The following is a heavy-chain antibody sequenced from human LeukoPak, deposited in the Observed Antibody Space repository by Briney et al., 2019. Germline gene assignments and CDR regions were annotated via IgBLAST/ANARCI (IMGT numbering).Heavy chain of an antibody. D-gene: IGHD1-26*01. J-gene: IGHJ4*02. Sequence: WASVKVSCKASGYTFTSYGISWVRQAPGQGLEWMGWISAYNGNTNYAQKLQGRVTMTTDTSTSTAYMELRSLRSDDTAVYYCARVVRNSGSYQIDYWGQGTLVTVSS. CDR1: GYTFTSYG. CDR2: ISAYNGNT. CDR3: ARVVRNSGSYQIDY. V-gene: IGHV1-18*01.